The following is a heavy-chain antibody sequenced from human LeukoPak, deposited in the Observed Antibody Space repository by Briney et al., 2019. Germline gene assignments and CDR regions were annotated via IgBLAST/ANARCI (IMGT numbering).Heavy chain of an antibody. J-gene: IGHJ5*02. Sequence: SQTLSLTCTVSGGSISSGGYHWRWIRQHPGKGLEWIGYIYYSGTTSYNPSLKSRVTISVDTSKKKFSLKVSSVTVADTAVYYCVRLGYGDYPNWFDPWGQGTLVTVSS. CDR3: VRLGYGDYPNWFDP. CDR2: IYYSGTT. D-gene: IGHD4-17*01. V-gene: IGHV4-31*03. CDR1: GGSISSGGYH.